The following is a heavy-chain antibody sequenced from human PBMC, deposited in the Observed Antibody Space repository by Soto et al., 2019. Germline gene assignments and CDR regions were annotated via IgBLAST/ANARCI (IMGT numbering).Heavy chain of an antibody. J-gene: IGHJ4*02. D-gene: IGHD2-21*02. Sequence: SLILSCLASGFSFSDYSMNWVRQAPGKGLQWVSYISSSSDKTYYADSVKGRFTVSRDNAKNALFLEMNSLRDDDTATYYCARLPKGSLVTAWGQGTRVTVSS. CDR3: ARLPKGSLVTA. CDR1: GFSFSDYS. V-gene: IGHV3-48*02. CDR2: ISSSSDKT.